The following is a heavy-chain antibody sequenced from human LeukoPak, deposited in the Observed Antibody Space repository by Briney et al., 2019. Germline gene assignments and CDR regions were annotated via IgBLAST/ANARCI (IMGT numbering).Heavy chain of an antibody. CDR3: TRSGLTGMRKYPRADYYYYGMDV. J-gene: IGHJ6*02. Sequence: PSETLSLTCSVSGGSISSYYWTWIRQPPGKGLEWIGYISHIGSTNYNPSFKSRVTISVDRSQNQFSLTLTSVTAADTAVYYCTRSGLTGMRKYPRADYYYYGMDVWGQGTAVTVSS. V-gene: IGHV4-59*12. CDR1: GGSISSYY. CDR2: ISHIGST. D-gene: IGHD1-14*01.